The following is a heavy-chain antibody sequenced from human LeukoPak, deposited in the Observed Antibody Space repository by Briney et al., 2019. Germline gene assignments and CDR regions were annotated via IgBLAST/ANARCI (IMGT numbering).Heavy chain of an antibody. CDR3: AKEVLVVIESYFDH. CDR2: ITGSGNTK. CDR1: GFTFKDSA. D-gene: IGHD3-22*01. V-gene: IGHV3-23*01. J-gene: IGHJ4*02. Sequence: GGSLRLSCEASGFTFKDSAMSWVRQAPGKGLEWLSAITGSGNTKYYADSVKGRFTVSRDNNKSTLYLQMNSLRAEDTAVYYCAKEVLVVIESYFDHWGQGSLVTVSS.